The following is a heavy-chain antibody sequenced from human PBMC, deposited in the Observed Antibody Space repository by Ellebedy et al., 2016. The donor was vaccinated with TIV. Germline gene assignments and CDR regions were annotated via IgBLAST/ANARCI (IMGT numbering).Heavy chain of an antibody. D-gene: IGHD5-24*01. J-gene: IGHJ6*02. CDR3: ARGGRDKYVMDV. V-gene: IGHV3-21*01. Sequence: GESLKISCAASGFTFSSYTINWVRQAPGKGLEWVSSISGSSSYIYYADSVKGRFTISRDNAENTVYLQVNSLRAEDTAVYYCARGGRDKYVMDVWGQGTTVTVSS. CDR1: GFTFSSYT. CDR2: ISGSSSYI.